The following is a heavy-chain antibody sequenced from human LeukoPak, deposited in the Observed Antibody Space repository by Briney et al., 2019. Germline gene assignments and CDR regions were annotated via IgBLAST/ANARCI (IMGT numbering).Heavy chain of an antibody. CDR2: INGDGSST. Sequence: GGSLRLSCAASGFTFSSYWMHWVRHAPGKGLVWVSRINGDGSSTTYADTVKGRFTISRDNAKSTLCLQMNSLRAEDTAMYYCARALTTSATVTTGYWGQGTLVTDSS. D-gene: IGHD4-17*01. CDR1: GFTFSSYW. CDR3: ARALTTSATVTTGY. V-gene: IGHV3-74*01. J-gene: IGHJ4*02.